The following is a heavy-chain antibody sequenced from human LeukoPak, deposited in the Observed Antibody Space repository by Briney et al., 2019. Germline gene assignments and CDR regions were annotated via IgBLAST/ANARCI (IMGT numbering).Heavy chain of an antibody. V-gene: IGHV3-23*01. CDR1: GFTFSSYW. CDR2: IGGSDGRT. CDR3: AKQGYTTSWLYFDS. Sequence: GGSLRLSCVVSGFTFSSYWMSWVRQAPGKGLEWVSVIGGSDGRTYYADSVKGRFTISRDNSKNTLYLHMNILRAEDTAVYYCAKQGYTTSWLYFDSWGQGALVTVSS. D-gene: IGHD2-2*01. J-gene: IGHJ4*02.